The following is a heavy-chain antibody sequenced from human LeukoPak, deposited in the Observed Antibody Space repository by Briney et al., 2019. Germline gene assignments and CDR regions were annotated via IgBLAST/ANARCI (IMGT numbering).Heavy chain of an antibody. D-gene: IGHD3-22*01. CDR3: ARQPYYYDSSGYLEDY. CDR1: GYSFTSYW. CDR2: IYPGDSDT. V-gene: IGHV5-51*01. J-gene: IGHJ4*02. Sequence: VESLKISCKGSGYSFTSYWIGWVRQMPGKGLEWMGIIYPGDSDTRYSPSFQGQVTISADKSISTAYLQWSSLKASDTAMYYCARQPYYYDSSGYLEDYWGQGTLVTVSS.